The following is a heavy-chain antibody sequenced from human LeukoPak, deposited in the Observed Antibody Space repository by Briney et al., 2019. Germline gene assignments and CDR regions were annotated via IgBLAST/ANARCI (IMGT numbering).Heavy chain of an antibody. D-gene: IGHD3-22*01. V-gene: IGHV3-23*01. Sequence: SGGSLRLSCAGSGFTFSSYAMSWVRQAPGKGLEWVSAISGSGGSTYYADSVKGRFTISRDNSKNTLYLQMNSLRAEDTAVYYCAKESDYDSSGYYPPEIDYWGQGTLVTVSS. CDR1: GFTFSSYA. J-gene: IGHJ4*02. CDR3: AKESDYDSSGYYPPEIDY. CDR2: ISGSGGST.